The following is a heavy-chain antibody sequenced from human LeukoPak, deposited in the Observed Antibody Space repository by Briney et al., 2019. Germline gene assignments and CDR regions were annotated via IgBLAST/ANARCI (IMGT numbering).Heavy chain of an antibody. D-gene: IGHD6-13*01. Sequence: GESLKISCKGPGFSFTSYWIGWVRQMPGKGPEWMGFIYPGDSETRYSPSFQGQVTISADKSISTAYLQWSSLKASDTAMYYCARSYTSAWYVWGQGTLVTVSS. J-gene: IGHJ4*02. CDR1: GFSFTSYW. V-gene: IGHV5-51*01. CDR2: IYPGDSET. CDR3: ARSYTSAWYV.